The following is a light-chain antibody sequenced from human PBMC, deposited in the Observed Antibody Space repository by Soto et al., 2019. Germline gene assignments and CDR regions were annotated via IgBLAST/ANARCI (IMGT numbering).Light chain of an antibody. CDR2: DAS. Sequence: DIQMTQSPSTRYASVGDRVTITCRASQSIRSWLAWYQQKPGKAPKILIYDASSLESGVPSVFSGSGAGTEFTLTITSLKHDDFATAYCQQYNRYPWTFGQGTKVDIK. CDR3: QQYNRYPWT. J-gene: IGKJ1*01. V-gene: IGKV1-5*01. CDR1: QSIRSW.